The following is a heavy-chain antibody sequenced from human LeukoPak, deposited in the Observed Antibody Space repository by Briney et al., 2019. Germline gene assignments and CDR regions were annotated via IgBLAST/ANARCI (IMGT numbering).Heavy chain of an antibody. D-gene: IGHD2-15*01. V-gene: IGHV3-7*01. CDR3: ARDWGYCSGGNCYSVFDY. Sequence: PGGSLRLSLAASGFTFSSYWMNWVRQAPGKGLEWLANIKQDGSEKYYVDSVKGRFTISRDNAKNSLYLQMNSLRAEDPAVYYCARDWGYCSGGNCYSVFDYWGQGTLVTVSS. J-gene: IGHJ4*02. CDR2: IKQDGSEK. CDR1: GFTFSSYW.